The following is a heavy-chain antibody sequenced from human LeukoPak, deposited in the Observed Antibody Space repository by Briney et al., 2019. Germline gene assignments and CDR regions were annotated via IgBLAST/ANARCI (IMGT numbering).Heavy chain of an antibody. J-gene: IGHJ4*02. CDR3: AKSPVLSGAGATYYFDY. CDR1: GFTFDVYA. V-gene: IGHV3-43*02. Sequence: GGSLRLSCAASGFTFDVYAMHWVRHAPGKGLEWVSLISGDGGSTYYADSVKGRFTISRDNSKNSLYLQMNSLRTEDTALYYCAKSPVLSGAGATYYFDYWGQGTLVTVSS. CDR2: ISGDGGST. D-gene: IGHD5-24*01.